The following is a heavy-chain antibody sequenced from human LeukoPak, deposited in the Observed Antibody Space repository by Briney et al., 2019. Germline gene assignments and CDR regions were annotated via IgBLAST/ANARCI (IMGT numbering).Heavy chain of an antibody. CDR1: GFSVNSNY. CDR2: IYSGGST. CDR3: ARVGPYDAFDI. Sequence: GGSLRLSCAASGFSVNSNYMSWVRQAPGKGLEWVLVIYSGGSTYYADSVKGRFTISRHISKNTLYLQMNSLRAEDTAVYYCARVGPYDAFDIWGQGTMVTVSS. J-gene: IGHJ3*02. V-gene: IGHV3-53*04.